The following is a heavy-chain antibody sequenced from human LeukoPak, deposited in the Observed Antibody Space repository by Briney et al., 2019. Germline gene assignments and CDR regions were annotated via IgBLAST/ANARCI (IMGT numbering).Heavy chain of an antibody. D-gene: IGHD1-26*01. V-gene: IGHV1-24*01. CDR3: ATVGHSGVPKDY. Sequence: ASVKVSCKVSGYTLTELSMHWVRQAPGKGLEWMGGFDPEDGETIYAQKFQGRVTMTEDTSTDTAYMELSSLRSEDTAVYYCATVGHSGVPKDYWGQGTLVTVSS. J-gene: IGHJ4*02. CDR2: FDPEDGET. CDR1: GYTLTELS.